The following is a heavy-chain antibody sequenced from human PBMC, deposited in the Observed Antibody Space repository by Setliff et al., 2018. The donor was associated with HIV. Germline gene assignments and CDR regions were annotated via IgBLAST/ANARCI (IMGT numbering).Heavy chain of an antibody. CDR2: IVVGSGNT. V-gene: IGHV1-58*02. Sequence: SVKVSCKASGFTLISSAMQWVRQARGRRLEWIGWIVVGSGNTNYAQKFQERVTITRDMSTRTTYMELSNLRSEDTAVYYCAARPGVDSSAYYDYYYMDVWGKGTTVTVSS. CDR3: AARPGVDSSAYYDYYYMDV. CDR1: GFTLISSA. J-gene: IGHJ6*03. D-gene: IGHD3-22*01.